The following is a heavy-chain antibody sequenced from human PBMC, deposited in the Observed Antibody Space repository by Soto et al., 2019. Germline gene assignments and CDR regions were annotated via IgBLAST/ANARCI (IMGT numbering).Heavy chain of an antibody. CDR2: ISWDGYRI. CDR1: GFTFDDHV. D-gene: IGHD3-3*01. J-gene: IGHJ6*02. Sequence: GGSLRLSCVASGFTFDDHVLHWVRPLHGEGLEWVGHISWDGYRIGYGGSVRGRFTTSRDNAKNTLYLQMNRLRPEDTALYYCARAWSGSTSGRLDVWGQGTTVTVSS. CDR3: ARAWSGSTSGRLDV. V-gene: IGHV3-9*01.